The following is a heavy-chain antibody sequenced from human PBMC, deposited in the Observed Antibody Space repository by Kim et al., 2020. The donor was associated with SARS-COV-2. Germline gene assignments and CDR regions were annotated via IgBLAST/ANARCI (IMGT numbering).Heavy chain of an antibody. Sequence: ASVKVSCKASGYTFTSYAMNWVRQAPGQGLEWMAWINTNTGNPTYAQGFTGRFVFSLDTSVSTAYLQISSLKPEDTAVYYCARWRRTTGGPDGMDVWGQGTTVTVSS. CDR1: GYTFTSYA. CDR3: ARWRRTTGGPDGMDV. V-gene: IGHV7-4-1*02. CDR2: INTNTGNP. D-gene: IGHD1-1*01. J-gene: IGHJ6*02.